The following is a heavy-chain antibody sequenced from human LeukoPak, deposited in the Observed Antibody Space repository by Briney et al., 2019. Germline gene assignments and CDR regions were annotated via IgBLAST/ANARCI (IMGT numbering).Heavy chain of an antibody. Sequence: GGSLRLSCAASGFIFTKYGMHWVRQAPGKGLEWVAIIWHDGSQKHYADSVKGRFTISRDDPENMLSLEMSSLRAEDTAVYYCGRVDYGGYWVPIDYWGQGTLVTVSS. D-gene: IGHD4-23*01. CDR3: GRVDYGGYWVPIDY. CDR1: GFIFTKYG. CDR2: IWHDGSQK. V-gene: IGHV3-33*01. J-gene: IGHJ4*02.